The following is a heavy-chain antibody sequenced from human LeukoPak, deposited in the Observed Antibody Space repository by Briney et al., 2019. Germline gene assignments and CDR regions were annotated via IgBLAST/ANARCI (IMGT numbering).Heavy chain of an antibody. D-gene: IGHD1-26*01. J-gene: IGHJ4*01. V-gene: IGHV3-23*01. CDR1: GFTFSSYA. CDR3: AKDFGSIVGATSSFDY. CDR2: ISGSGGST. Sequence: GGSLRLSCAASGFTFSSYAMSWVRQAPGRGLEWVSAISGSGGSTYYADSVKGRFTISRDNSKNTLYLQMNSLRAEDTAVYYCAKDFGSIVGATSSFDYWGHGTLVTVSS.